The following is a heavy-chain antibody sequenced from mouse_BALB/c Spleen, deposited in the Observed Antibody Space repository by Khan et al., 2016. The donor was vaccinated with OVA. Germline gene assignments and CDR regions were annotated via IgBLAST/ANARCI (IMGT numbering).Heavy chain of an antibody. CDR2: IWGDGST. CDR1: GFSLNSYG. CDR3: AKVTPDYYSMDY. Sequence: QIQLVQSGPGLVAPSQSLSITCTVSGFSLNSYGVNWVRQPPGKGLEWLGVIWGDGSTNYHSALKSRLIISKDNSKSQVFLKLNSLQTDDTATYYCAKVTPDYYSMDYWGQGTSVTVSS. J-gene: IGHJ4*01. D-gene: IGHD1-1*01. V-gene: IGHV2-3*01.